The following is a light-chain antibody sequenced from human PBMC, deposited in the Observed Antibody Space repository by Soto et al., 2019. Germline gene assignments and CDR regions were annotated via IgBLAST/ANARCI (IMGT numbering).Light chain of an antibody. CDR3: QQSYSTPGT. CDR1: QSVSKY. Sequence: EIQMTQSPSSLSASVGDRDTITCRASQSVSKYLNWYQQNPGKAPKLLIYGAISLHSGVPSRFSGRGSGTYFTLTISNLQPDHFASYYCQQSYSTPGTFGQATKVEIK. V-gene: IGKV1-39*01. CDR2: GAI. J-gene: IGKJ1*01.